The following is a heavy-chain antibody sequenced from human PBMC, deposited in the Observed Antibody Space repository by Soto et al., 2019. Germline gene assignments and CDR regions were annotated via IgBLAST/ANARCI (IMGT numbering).Heavy chain of an antibody. Sequence: PSETLSLTCTVSGGSISSYYWSWIRQPPGKGLEWIGYFYYSGSTNYNPSLKSRVTLSVYTSKNQFSLKLNSVTAADTAVYYCARGTLTSYFDYWGQGTLVTAPQ. V-gene: IGHV4-59*01. CDR3: ARGTLTSYFDY. J-gene: IGHJ4*02. CDR1: GGSISSYY. CDR2: FYYSGST.